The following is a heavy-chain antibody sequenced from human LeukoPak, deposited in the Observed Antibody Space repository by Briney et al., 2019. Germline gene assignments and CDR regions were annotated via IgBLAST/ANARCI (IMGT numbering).Heavy chain of an antibody. CDR1: VYTFTHYY. Sequence: ASEKVPYKASVYTFTHYYIHWVPQPPAQGFEGMGWINPNDGDTNYAQKFQGRVTMSRDTSISTAHMEVSRLRSDDTAVYYCARANFLYCSSSTCLFDYWGQGTLVTVSS. CDR3: ARANFLYCSSSTCLFDY. D-gene: IGHD2-2*01. V-gene: IGHV1-2*02. CDR2: INPNDGDT. J-gene: IGHJ4*02.